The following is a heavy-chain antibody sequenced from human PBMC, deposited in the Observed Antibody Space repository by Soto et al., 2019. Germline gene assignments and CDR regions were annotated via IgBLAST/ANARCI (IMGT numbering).Heavy chain of an antibody. CDR1: GGSISSDIFY. J-gene: IGHJ4*02. CDR3: ARRMAVAGTTDYYFDY. Sequence: QLQMQESGPGLVKPSETLSLTCTVSGGSISSDIFYWGWIRQSPGKGLEWIGNIYYTGSTSYNPSLQSRVTISVDTSKNQFSLKLSSLTAADTSMYYCARRMAVAGTTDYYFDYWGQGTLVTVSS. CDR2: IYYTGST. V-gene: IGHV4-39*01. D-gene: IGHD6-19*01.